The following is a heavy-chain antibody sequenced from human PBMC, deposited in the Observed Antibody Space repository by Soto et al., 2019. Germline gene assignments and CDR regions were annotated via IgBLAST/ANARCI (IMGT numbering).Heavy chain of an antibody. V-gene: IGHV1-24*01. CDR3: ATDSARLRYFDWLLLGAFDY. D-gene: IGHD3-9*01. J-gene: IGHJ4*02. Sequence: ASVKVSCKVSGYTLTDLSMHWVRQAPGKGLEWMGGFDPEDGETIYAQKFQGRVTMTEDTSTDTAYMELSSLRSEDTAVYYCATDSARLRYFDWLLLGAFDYWGQGTLVTVSS. CDR1: GYTLTDLS. CDR2: FDPEDGET.